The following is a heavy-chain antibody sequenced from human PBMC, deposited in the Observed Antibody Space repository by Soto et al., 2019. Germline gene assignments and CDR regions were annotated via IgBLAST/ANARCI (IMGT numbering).Heavy chain of an antibody. D-gene: IGHD6-13*01. CDR3: ARRHHGYSSSWHYFDY. J-gene: IGHJ4*02. CDR2: IYYSGST. CDR1: GGSISSGGYY. V-gene: IGHV4-31*03. Sequence: SETLSLTCTVSGGSISSGGYYWSWIRQHPGKGLEWIGYIYYSGSTYYNPSLKSRVTISVDTSKNQFSLKLSSVTAADTAVYYCARRHHGYSSSWHYFDYWGQGTLVTVSS.